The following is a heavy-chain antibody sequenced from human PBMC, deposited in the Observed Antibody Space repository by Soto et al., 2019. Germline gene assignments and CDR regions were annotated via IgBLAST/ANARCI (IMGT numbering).Heavy chain of an antibody. CDR3: ARDADGGNFDY. J-gene: IGHJ4*02. Sequence: QVQLVQSGAEVKKPGSSVKVSCKASGGTFSSYAISWVRQAPGQGLEWMGGIIPIFGTANYAQKSQGRVTITADESTSTTYMELSSLRSEDTAVYYCARDADGGNFDYWGQGTLVTVSS. CDR1: GGTFSSYA. V-gene: IGHV1-69*12. D-gene: IGHD2-15*01. CDR2: IIPIFGTA.